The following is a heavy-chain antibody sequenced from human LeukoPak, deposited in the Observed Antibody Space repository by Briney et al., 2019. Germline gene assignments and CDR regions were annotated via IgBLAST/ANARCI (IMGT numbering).Heavy chain of an antibody. Sequence: GASVKVSCKASGYTFTGYYMHWVRQAPGQGLEWMGWINPNSGGTNYAQKFQGRVTMTRDTSISTAYMELSRLRSDDTAVYYCARDREGATTASPYYYYYYMDVWGKGTTVTVSS. CDR2: INPNSGGT. CDR3: ARDREGATTASPYYYYYYMDV. D-gene: IGHD4-11*01. V-gene: IGHV1-2*02. CDR1: GYTFTGYY. J-gene: IGHJ6*03.